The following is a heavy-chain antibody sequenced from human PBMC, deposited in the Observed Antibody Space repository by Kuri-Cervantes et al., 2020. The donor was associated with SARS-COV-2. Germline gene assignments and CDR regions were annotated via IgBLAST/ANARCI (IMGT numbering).Heavy chain of an antibody. D-gene: IGHD2/OR15-2a*01. CDR2: INPSGGST. Sequence: ASVKVSCKASGYTFTRNFMHWVRQAPGQGPEWLGVINPSGGSTTYAQKFQGRITMTSDTSTSTVDMELSSLTSEDTAVYYCARDVVIIDAPGDHWGHGTLVTVSS. V-gene: IGHV1-46*01. CDR3: ARDVVIIDAPGDH. J-gene: IGHJ4*01. CDR1: GYTFTRNF.